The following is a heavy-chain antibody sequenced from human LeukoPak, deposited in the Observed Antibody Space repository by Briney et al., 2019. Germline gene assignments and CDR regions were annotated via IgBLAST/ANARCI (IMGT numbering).Heavy chain of an antibody. J-gene: IGHJ4*02. CDR3: AKGRGYSYGGSVLDY. CDR1: GFIFSNYG. CDR2: ISYDGSNK. V-gene: IGHV3-30*18. D-gene: IGHD5-18*01. Sequence: GGSLRLSCAASGFIFSNYGMNWVRQAPGKGLEWVAVISYDGSNKYYADSVKGRFTISRDNSKNTLYLQMNSLRAEDTAVYYCAKGRGYSYGGSVLDYWGQGTLVTVSS.